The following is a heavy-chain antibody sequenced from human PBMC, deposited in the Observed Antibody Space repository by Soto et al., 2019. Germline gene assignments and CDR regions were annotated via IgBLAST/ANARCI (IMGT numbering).Heavy chain of an antibody. CDR1: GYTFTSYG. CDR3: AREWHLGYDILTGPPGGMDV. CDR2: ISAYNGNT. V-gene: IGHV1-18*01. D-gene: IGHD3-9*01. J-gene: IGHJ6*02. Sequence: GGLVKVSCKASGYTFTSYGISWVRQAPGQGLEWMGWISAYNGNTNYAQKLQGRVTMTTDTSTSTAYMELRSLRSDDTAVYYCAREWHLGYDILTGPPGGMDVWGQGTTVTVSS.